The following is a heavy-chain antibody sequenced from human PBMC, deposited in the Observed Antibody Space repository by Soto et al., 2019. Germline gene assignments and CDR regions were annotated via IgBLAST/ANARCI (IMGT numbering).Heavy chain of an antibody. CDR2: IYYSGST. Sequence: SETLSLTCTVSGGSISSYYWSWIRQPPGKGLEWIGYIYYSGSTNYNPSLKSRVTISVDTSKNQFSLKLSSVTAADTAVYYCARITDEKNIVVLTAISFEWAFDICGQGTMVTVS. V-gene: IGHV4-59*08. J-gene: IGHJ3*02. CDR3: ARITDEKNIVVLTAISFEWAFDI. D-gene: IGHD2-21*02. CDR1: GGSISSYY.